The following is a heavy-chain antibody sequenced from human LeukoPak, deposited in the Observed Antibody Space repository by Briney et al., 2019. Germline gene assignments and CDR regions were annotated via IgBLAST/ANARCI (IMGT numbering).Heavy chain of an antibody. CDR2: IIPIFGIA. J-gene: IGHJ5*02. Sequence: ASVTVSCKASGGTFSSYAISWVRQAPGQGLEWMGRIIPIFGIANYAQKFQGRVTIPADKSTSTAYMELSSLRSEDTAVYYCASRQYYYDAVGFDPWGQGTLVTVSS. D-gene: IGHD3-22*01. CDR3: ASRQYYYDAVGFDP. V-gene: IGHV1-69*04. CDR1: GGTFSSYA.